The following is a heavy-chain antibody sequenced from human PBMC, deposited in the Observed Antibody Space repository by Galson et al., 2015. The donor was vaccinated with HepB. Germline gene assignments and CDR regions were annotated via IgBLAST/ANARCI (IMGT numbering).Heavy chain of an antibody. CDR2: IYSGGST. D-gene: IGHD1-26*01. CDR1: GFNVSSNY. CDR3: ARGPFGIVDGMGV. V-gene: IGHV3-53*01. Sequence: SLRLSCAASGFNVSSNYMSWVRQAPGKGLEWVSVIYSGGSTYYADSVRGRFTISRDNSKNTLYFQMNSLRVDDTAVYYCARGPFGIVDGMGVWGQGTTVTVSS. J-gene: IGHJ6*02.